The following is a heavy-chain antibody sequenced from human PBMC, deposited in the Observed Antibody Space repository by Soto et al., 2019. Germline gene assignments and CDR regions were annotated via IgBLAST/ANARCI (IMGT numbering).Heavy chain of an antibody. V-gene: IGHV1-18*01. CDR1: GYTFTSYG. CDR2: ISAYNGNT. CDR3: ARDTYYYDSSGYYYHNDY. D-gene: IGHD3-22*01. J-gene: IGHJ4*02. Sequence: QVQLVQSGAEVKKPGASVKVSCKASGYTFTSYGISWVRQAPGQGLEWMGWISAYNGNTNYAQKLQGRVTMTTDTSTSTAYRELRSLRSDDTAVYYCARDTYYYDSSGYYYHNDYWGQGTLVTVSS.